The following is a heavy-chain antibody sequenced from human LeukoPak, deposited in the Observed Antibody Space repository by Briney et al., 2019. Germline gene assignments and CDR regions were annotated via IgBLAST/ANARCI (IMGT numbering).Heavy chain of an antibody. V-gene: IGHV3-30*18. CDR3: AKDGALVGATGFDY. CDR1: GFTFSSYG. J-gene: IGHJ4*02. Sequence: GRSLGLSCAASGFTFSSYGMHWVRRAPGKGLEWVAVISYDGSNKYYADSVKGRFTISRDNSKNTLYLQMNSLRAEDTAVYYCAKDGALVGATGFDYWGQGTLVTVSS. D-gene: IGHD1-26*01. CDR2: ISYDGSNK.